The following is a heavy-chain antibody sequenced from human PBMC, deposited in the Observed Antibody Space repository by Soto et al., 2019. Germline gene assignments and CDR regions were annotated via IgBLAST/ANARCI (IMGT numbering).Heavy chain of an antibody. D-gene: IGHD3-9*01. CDR1: GGPPRDYF. Sequence: SGTLSLTCTASGGPPRDYFGSWIRQPPRKGLERIGWIYYSGATNSNSSLSTRGTISLDTSRNRLSLRLRSVPAADPAVYYCPTYVNPYDTAVCFDPWGQGTLVTVSS. CDR3: PTYVNPYDTAVCFDP. V-gene: IGHV4-59*01. J-gene: IGHJ5*02. CDR2: IYYSGAT.